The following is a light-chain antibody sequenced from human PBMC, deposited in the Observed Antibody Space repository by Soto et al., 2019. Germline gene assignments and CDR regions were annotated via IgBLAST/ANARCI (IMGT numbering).Light chain of an antibody. CDR1: QSVSSSY. Sequence: ESVLTQSPGTLSLSHGERATLSCRASQSVSSSYLAWYQQKPGQAPRLLIYGASSRATGIPDRFSGSGSGTDFTLTISRLEPEDFAVYYCQQYSRAPLTFGQGTKVDIK. CDR2: GAS. CDR3: QQYSRAPLT. J-gene: IGKJ1*01. V-gene: IGKV3-20*01.